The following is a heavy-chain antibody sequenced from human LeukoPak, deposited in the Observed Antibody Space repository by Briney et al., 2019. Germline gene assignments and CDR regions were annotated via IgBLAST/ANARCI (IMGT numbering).Heavy chain of an antibody. CDR2: INPNRFHT. V-gene: IGHV1-2*02. CDR3: PRGVVLELPYNSAGTDV. CDR1: VYTFTGYY. D-gene: IGHD1-7*01. J-gene: IGHJ6*01. Sequence: ASVKVSCKASVYTFTGYYMHWVRQAPGQGLEWIGWINPNRFHTSYAQKLQGKVTMTRDTSNSTAPMELHRLICDATAADYCPRGVVLELPYNSAGTDVWGEGSTVTVSS.